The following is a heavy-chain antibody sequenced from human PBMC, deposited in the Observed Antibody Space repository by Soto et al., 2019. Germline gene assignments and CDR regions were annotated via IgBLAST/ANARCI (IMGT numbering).Heavy chain of an antibody. CDR3: ARGLRYLTSYIYYYYGMDV. V-gene: IGHV3-33*01. Sequence: GGSLRLCCAPSVFTFISYGMHWVRQAPGKGLEWVAVIWYDGSNKYYADSVKGRFTISRDNSKNTLYLQMNSLRAEDTAVYYCARGLRYLTSYIYYYYGMDVWGQGTTVTVSS. CDR2: IWYDGSNK. CDR1: VFTFISYG. J-gene: IGHJ6*02. D-gene: IGHD3-9*01.